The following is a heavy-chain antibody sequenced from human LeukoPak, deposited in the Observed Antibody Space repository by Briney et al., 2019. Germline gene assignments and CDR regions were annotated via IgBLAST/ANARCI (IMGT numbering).Heavy chain of an antibody. D-gene: IGHD6-19*01. CDR1: GFTFRNYW. J-gene: IGHJ3*02. Sequence: GGSLRLSCEASGFTFRNYWMIWVRQAPGKGLERVANIKEDGSETYYVDSVKGRFTTSRDNTKNSLYLQMNSLRVEDTAVYYCASHRYSGWTGRAFDIWGQGTMVTVSS. CDR3: ASHRYSGWTGRAFDI. V-gene: IGHV3-7*03. CDR2: IKEDGSET.